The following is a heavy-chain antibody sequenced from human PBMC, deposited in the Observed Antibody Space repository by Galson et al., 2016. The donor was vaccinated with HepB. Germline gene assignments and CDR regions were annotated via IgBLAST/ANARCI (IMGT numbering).Heavy chain of an antibody. CDR1: GAFISSGGYY. Sequence: TLSLTCNVSGAFISSGGYYWNWIRLHPGKGLEWIGCVYYSGSTYYNPSLEGRATISVDTSENQFSLKLTSVTAADTAVYYCARGVSMVRGWLDPWGQGTRVTVSS. D-gene: IGHD3-10*01. CDR3: ARGVSMVRGWLDP. CDR2: VYYSGST. J-gene: IGHJ5*02. V-gene: IGHV4-31*03.